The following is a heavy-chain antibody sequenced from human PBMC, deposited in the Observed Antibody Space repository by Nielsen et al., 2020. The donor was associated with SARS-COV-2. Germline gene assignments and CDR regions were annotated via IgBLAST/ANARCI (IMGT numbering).Heavy chain of an antibody. CDR3: ARDSPKLVDTAMGDY. Sequence: GGSLRLSCAASGFTFSSYSMNWVRQAPGKGLEWVSSISSSSSYIYYADSVKGRFTISRDNAKNSLYLQMNSLRAEDTAVYYCARDSPKLVDTAMGDYWGQGTLVTVSS. CDR2: ISSSSSYI. V-gene: IGHV3-21*01. CDR1: GFTFSSYS. D-gene: IGHD5-18*01. J-gene: IGHJ4*02.